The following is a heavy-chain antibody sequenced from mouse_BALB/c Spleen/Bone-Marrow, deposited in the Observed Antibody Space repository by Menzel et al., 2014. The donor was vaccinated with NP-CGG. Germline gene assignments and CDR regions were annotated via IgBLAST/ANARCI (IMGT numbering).Heavy chain of an antibody. Sequence: QVQLQQSGAELVRPGTSVKVSCKASGYAFTNYLIEWVKQRPGQGLEWIGVINPGSGGTNYNEKFKGKATLTADKSSSTAYMQLSSLTSDNSAVYYCARELLYGNYTDYWAQATPLTVPS. J-gene: IGHJ2*01. CDR1: GYAFTNYL. CDR3: ARELLYGNYTDY. D-gene: IGHD2-1*01. V-gene: IGHV1-54*01. CDR2: INPGSGGT.